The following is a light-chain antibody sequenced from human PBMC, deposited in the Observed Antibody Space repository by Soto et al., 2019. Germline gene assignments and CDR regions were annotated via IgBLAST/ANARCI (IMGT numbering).Light chain of an antibody. CDR2: GAS. CDR3: QQYNNWPKET. V-gene: IGKV3-15*01. Sequence: EIVMTQSPATLSVSPGERATLSCRASQSVSSNLAWYQQKPGQAPRLLIYGASTRATGIPATVSGSESGTEFTIPISSLQSEDFAVYYCQQYNNWPKETFGQGTKVEIK. J-gene: IGKJ1*01. CDR1: QSVSSN.